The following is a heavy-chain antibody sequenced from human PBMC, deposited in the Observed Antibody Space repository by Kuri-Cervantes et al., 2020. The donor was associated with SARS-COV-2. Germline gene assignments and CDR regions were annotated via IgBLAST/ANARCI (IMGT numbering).Heavy chain of an antibody. D-gene: IGHD3-10*01. V-gene: IGHV3-23*01. CDR3: AKDLISASYFGSGSPDY. CDR1: RFTFNNYA. CDR2: VSGSGAST. Sequence: GESLKISCAASRFTFNNYAMSWVRQAPGKGLEWVSTVSGSGASTYYADSVKGRFTISRDNSASTMFLQMNSLRAEDTALYFCAKDLISASYFGSGSPDYWGQGTLVTVSS. J-gene: IGHJ4*02.